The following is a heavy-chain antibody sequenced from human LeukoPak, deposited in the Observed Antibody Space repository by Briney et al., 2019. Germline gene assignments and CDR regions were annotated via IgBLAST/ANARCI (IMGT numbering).Heavy chain of an antibody. CDR2: ISWNSGSI. Sequence: GGSLRLSCAASGFTFDDYAMHWVRQAPGKGLEWVSGISWNSGSIGYADSVKGRFTISRDNAKNSLYLQMNSLRAEDTALYYCAKGRLGPYTAMVVFDYWGQGTLVTVSS. CDR1: GFTFDDYA. D-gene: IGHD5-18*01. CDR3: AKGRLGPYTAMVVFDY. J-gene: IGHJ4*02. V-gene: IGHV3-9*01.